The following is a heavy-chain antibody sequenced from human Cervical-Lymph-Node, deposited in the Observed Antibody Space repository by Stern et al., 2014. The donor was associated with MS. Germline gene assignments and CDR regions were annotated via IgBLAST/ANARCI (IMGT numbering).Heavy chain of an antibody. CDR2: ISAYNGNT. CDR3: ARDTVTIFGVAAAGYYYYGMDV. J-gene: IGHJ6*02. Sequence: VQLVQSGAEVKKPGASVKVSCKASGYTFTSYGISWVRQAPGQGLEWMGWISAYNGNTNYAQKLQGRVTMTTDTSTSTAYMELRSLRSDDTAVYYCARDTVTIFGVAAAGYYYYGMDVWGQGTTVTVSS. D-gene: IGHD3-3*01. CDR1: GYTFTSYG. V-gene: IGHV1-18*01.